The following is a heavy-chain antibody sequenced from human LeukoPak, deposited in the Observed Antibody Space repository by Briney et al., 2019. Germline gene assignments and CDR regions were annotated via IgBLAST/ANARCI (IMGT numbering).Heavy chain of an antibody. CDR3: AIEQVQDYFDD. D-gene: IGHD4/OR15-4a*01. J-gene: IGHJ4*02. CDR2: IYYSGST. Sequence: SETLSLTCAVGVGSLSGYYWRWIRQPPGKGLEWIGFIYYSGSTYYNPSLKSRVTLSVDTSKNQFSLKLSSVTAADTAVYYCAIEQVQDYFDDWGQGTLVTVSS. V-gene: IGHV4-30-4*01. CDR1: VGSLSGYY.